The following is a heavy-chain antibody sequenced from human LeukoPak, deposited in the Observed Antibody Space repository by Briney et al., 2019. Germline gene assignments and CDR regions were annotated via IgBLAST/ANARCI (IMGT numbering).Heavy chain of an antibody. CDR2: IIPIFGTA. D-gene: IGHD3-22*01. J-gene: IGHJ3*02. CDR1: GGTFSSYA. Sequence: SVKVSCKASGGTFSSYAISWVRQAPGQGLEWMGGIIPIFGTANYAQRFQGRVTITTDESTSTAYMELSSLRSEDTAVYYCARMYYYDSSGYLDYDAFDIWGQGTMVTVSS. CDR3: ARMYYYDSSGYLDYDAFDI. V-gene: IGHV1-69*05.